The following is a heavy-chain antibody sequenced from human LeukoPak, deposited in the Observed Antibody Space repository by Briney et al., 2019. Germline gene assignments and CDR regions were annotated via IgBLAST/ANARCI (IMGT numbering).Heavy chain of an antibody. CDR1: GVTFTSCS. CDR3: VRGTIAAAGIDY. Sequence: GGSLRLSCAPSGVTFTSCSMHWVRQAPGKGLLWVSRIKGDVSSISYEDTVNGRFTIFRDNAKNTLCGQMDILRAEDTAVYYCVRGTIAAAGIDYWGQGTLVTVSS. D-gene: IGHD6-13*01. CDR2: IKGDVSSI. V-gene: IGHV3-74*01. J-gene: IGHJ4*02.